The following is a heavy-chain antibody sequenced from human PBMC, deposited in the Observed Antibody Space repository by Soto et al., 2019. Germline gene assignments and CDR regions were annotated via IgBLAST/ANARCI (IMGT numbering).Heavy chain of an antibody. D-gene: IGHD3-22*01. CDR2: IYYSGST. J-gene: IGHJ5*02. Sequence: TSETLSLTCTVSGGSISSYYWSWIRQPPGKGLDWIGYIYYSGSTNYNPSLKSRVTISVDTSKNQFSLKLSSVTAADTAVYYCARAFLPTYYYDSSGYDWFDPWGQGTLVTVSS. V-gene: IGHV4-59*01. CDR3: ARAFLPTYYYDSSGYDWFDP. CDR1: GGSISSYY.